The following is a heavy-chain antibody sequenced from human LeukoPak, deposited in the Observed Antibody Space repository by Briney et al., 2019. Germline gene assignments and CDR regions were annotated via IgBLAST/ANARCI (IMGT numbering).Heavy chain of an antibody. J-gene: IGHJ4*02. V-gene: IGHV4-34*01. CDR2: IKHSGST. CDR3: ARDRSSWPPDY. D-gene: IGHD6-13*01. CDR1: GGSFSGYY. Sequence: SETLSLTCVVYGGSFSGYYWSWIRQPPGKGLEWIGEIKHSGSTNYNPSLKSRVTISVDTSKNQFSLKLSSVTAADTAVYYCARDRSSWPPDYWGQGTLVTVSS.